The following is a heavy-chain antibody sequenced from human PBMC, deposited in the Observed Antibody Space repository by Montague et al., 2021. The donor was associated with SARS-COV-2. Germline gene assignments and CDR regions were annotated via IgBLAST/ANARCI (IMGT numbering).Heavy chain of an antibody. CDR1: SGSFSDYY. CDR2: INHTGSG. Sequence: SETLSLTCAVYSGSFSDYYWTWIRQPPGKGLEWIGEINHTGSGTYNPSLKGRVTLSRDTSKNQISLKLQSVTPADTAAYYCAGGQVTIFGVLISIPAAGGLDVWGPGTSVTVSS. V-gene: IGHV4-34*01. CDR3: AGGQVTIFGVLISIPAAGGLDV. D-gene: IGHD3-3*01. J-gene: IGHJ3*01.